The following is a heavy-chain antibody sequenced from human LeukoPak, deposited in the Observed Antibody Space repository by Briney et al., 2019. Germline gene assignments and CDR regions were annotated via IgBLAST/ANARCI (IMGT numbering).Heavy chain of an antibody. Sequence: GGSLRLSCATSGFSFSDFDMQWVRQAPGQGLEWVGFIRSDGSDTYYGDSVKGRSTISRDNSKKILHLQMNSLRPGDTAVYYCAIIPLGGRFDYWGQGTLVIVSS. CDR3: AIIPLGGRFDY. V-gene: IGHV3-30*02. D-gene: IGHD3-10*01. CDR2: IRSDGSDT. J-gene: IGHJ4*02. CDR1: GFSFSDFD.